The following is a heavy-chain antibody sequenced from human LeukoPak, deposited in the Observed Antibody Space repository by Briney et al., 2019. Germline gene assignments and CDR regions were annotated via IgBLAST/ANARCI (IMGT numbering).Heavy chain of an antibody. CDR2: ISSDSNYI. Sequence: GGSLRLSCAASGFTFSTYSMNWVRQAPGKGLEWVSSISSDSNYIYYADSLKGRFTISRDNAKNSLYLQMNSLRAEDTAVYYCATLGYCTNGVCERSYYFDYWGQGTLVTVSS. V-gene: IGHV3-21*01. J-gene: IGHJ4*02. CDR3: ATLGYCTNGVCERSYYFDY. D-gene: IGHD2-8*01. CDR1: GFTFSTYS.